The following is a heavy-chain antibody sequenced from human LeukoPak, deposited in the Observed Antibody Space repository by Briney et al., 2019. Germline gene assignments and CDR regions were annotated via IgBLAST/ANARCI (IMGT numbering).Heavy chain of an antibody. CDR2: ISSSGSSI. D-gene: IGHD2-2*01. J-gene: IGHJ4*02. CDR3: ARDLLRSTVYFDC. CDR1: GFTFSSFE. Sequence: GGSLRLSCAASGFTFSSFEMYWVRQAPGKGLEWVSYISSSGSSIRYADSVKGRFTISRDNAENSLYLQMNSLRAEDTAVYYCARDLLRSTVYFDCWGQGILVTVSS. V-gene: IGHV3-48*03.